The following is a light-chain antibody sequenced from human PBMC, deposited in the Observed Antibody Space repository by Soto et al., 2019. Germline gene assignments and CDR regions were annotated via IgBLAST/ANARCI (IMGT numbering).Light chain of an antibody. CDR2: GAS. V-gene: IGKV3-15*01. J-gene: IGKJ1*01. CDR1: QSVSSN. CDR3: QQYHNWWT. Sequence: IEMTQSPATLSVSPGERATRSCRASQSVSSNLVWYQQKPGQAPRLLIYGASTRVTGIPARFSGSGSGTEFTLTISSLQSEDFAVYYCQQYHNWWTFGQGTKVDIK.